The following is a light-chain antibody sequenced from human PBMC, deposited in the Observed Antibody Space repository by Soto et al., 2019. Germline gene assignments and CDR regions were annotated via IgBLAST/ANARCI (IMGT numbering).Light chain of an antibody. V-gene: IGLV2-14*03. J-gene: IGLJ1*01. CDR1: SSDVAYYNY. CDR3: SSYTTSSTHL. Sequence: QSALTQPASVSGSPGQSITISCTGTSSDVAYYNYVSWFQQHPGKAPKLIISDVTNRPSGVSNRFSGSKSGNTASLTISGLQAEDEAHYYCSSYTTSSTHLFGTGTKLTVL. CDR2: DVT.